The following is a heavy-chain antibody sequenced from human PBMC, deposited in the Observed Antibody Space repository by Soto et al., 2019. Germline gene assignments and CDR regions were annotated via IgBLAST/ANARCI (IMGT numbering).Heavy chain of an antibody. J-gene: IGHJ5*02. CDR2: IDHSGTT. V-gene: IGHV4-31*03. CDR3: VRGRGYSYQNYSHL. CDR1: GGSINSGGYY. Sequence: SETLSLTCTVSGGSINSGGYYWTWIRQHPEKGLEWLGNIDHSGTTYYNPSLRSRLSMSLDTSQNHFSLQVNSMTAADTAVYFCVRGRGYSYQNYSHLSGQGSLVTVSS. D-gene: IGHD5-18*01.